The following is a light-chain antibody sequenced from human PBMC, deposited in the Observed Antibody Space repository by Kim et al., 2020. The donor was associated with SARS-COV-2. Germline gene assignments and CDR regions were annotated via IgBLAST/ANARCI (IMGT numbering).Light chain of an antibody. Sequence: KRKTPSTLSASVGDRVTITCRASQSISSNLAWYQQKPGKAPKVLISRASKLESGVPSRFSGSGSGTEFTLTINSLQPDDFATYYCQHHQSFPLTFGGGTKVDIK. V-gene: IGKV1-5*03. CDR1: QSISSN. J-gene: IGKJ4*01. CDR3: QHHQSFPLT. CDR2: RAS.